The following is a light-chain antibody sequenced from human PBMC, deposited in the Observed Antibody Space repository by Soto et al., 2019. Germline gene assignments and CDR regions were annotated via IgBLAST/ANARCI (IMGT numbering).Light chain of an antibody. CDR2: AAS. CDR3: RQHNRYPLI. V-gene: IGKV1-17*02. Sequence: DIQMTQSPSSLSASVGDRVTITCRASQGIRNDLHWYQQKPGKAPKRLIYAASSLQSGVPSRFNGSGSGTEFTLTSSNLQPEYLANYYCRQHNRYPLIFGGGTKLEIK. CDR1: QGIRND. J-gene: IGKJ4*01.